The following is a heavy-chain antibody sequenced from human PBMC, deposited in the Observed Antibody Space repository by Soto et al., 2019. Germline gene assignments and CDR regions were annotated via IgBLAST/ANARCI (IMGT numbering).Heavy chain of an antibody. Sequence: QVQLVQSGAEVKKPGSSVKVSCKASGGTFSSYTISWVRQAPGQGLEWMGRIIPILGIANYAQKFQGRVTITADKSTSTAYMELSSLRSEDTAVYYCARAGVSRGYSGYDRGRGWFDPWGQGTLVTVSS. CDR2: IIPILGIA. D-gene: IGHD5-12*01. J-gene: IGHJ5*02. CDR3: ARAGVSRGYSGYDRGRGWFDP. V-gene: IGHV1-69*02. CDR1: GGTFSSYT.